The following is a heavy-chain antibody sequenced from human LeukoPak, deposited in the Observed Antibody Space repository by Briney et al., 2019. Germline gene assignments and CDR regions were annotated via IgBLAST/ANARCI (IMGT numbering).Heavy chain of an antibody. Sequence: PSETLSLTCAVYGGSFSDYYWSWIRQPPGKGLEWIGYIYYSGSTYYNPSLKSRVTISVDTSKNQFSLKLSSVTAADTAVYYCARGLRKLWFGELSLFDYWGQGTLVTVSS. V-gene: IGHV4-30-4*01. CDR3: ARGLRKLWFGELSLFDY. J-gene: IGHJ4*02. D-gene: IGHD3-10*01. CDR2: IYYSGST. CDR1: GGSFSDYY.